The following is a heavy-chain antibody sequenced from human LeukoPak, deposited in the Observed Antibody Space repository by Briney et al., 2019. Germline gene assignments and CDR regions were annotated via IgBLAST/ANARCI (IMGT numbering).Heavy chain of an antibody. J-gene: IGHJ4*02. CDR3: ARAAAARRXFDY. CDR1: GLTFSSYS. Sequence: GGSLRLSCAASGLTFSSYSMNWVRQAPGKGLEWVSSISSSSSYIYYADSVKGRFTISRDNAKNSLYLQMNSLRAEDTAVYYCARAAAARRXFDYWGQGTLVTVSS. CDR2: ISSSSSYI. V-gene: IGHV3-21*01. D-gene: IGHD6-6*01.